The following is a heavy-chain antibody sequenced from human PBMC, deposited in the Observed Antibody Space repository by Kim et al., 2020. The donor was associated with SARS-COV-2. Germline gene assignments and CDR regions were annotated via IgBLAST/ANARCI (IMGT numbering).Heavy chain of an antibody. D-gene: IGHD1-26*01. V-gene: IGHV4-59*13. J-gene: IGHJ4*02. CDR2: IYYSGST. Sequence: SETLSLTCTVSGGSISSYYWSWIRQPPGKGLEWIGYIYYSGSTNYNPSLKSRVTISVDTSKNQFSLKLSSVTAADTAVYYCARGVTKWELDYWGQGTLVTVSS. CDR3: ARGVTKWELDY. CDR1: GGSISSYY.